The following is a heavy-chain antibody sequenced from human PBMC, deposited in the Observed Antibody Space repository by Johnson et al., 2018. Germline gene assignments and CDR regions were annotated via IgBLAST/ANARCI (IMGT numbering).Heavy chain of an antibody. J-gene: IGHJ6*03. V-gene: IGHV3-9*01. Sequence: VQLVQSGGRLVQPGGSLRLSCVVSGFSFGEYGMHWVRQPPGKGLEWVAGISWNSGSIGYADSVKGRYTVSRDNAGNSLYLQMDSLRPEDTALYYCAKANSVRSAYIDVWGKGTTVTVSS. CDR1: GFSFGEYG. D-gene: IGHD5/OR15-5a*01. CDR2: ISWNSGSI. CDR3: AKANSVRSAYIDV.